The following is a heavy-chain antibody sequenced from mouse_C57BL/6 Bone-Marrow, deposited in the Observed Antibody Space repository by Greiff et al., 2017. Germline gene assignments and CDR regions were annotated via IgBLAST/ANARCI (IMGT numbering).Heavy chain of an antibody. CDR2: IYPRSGNT. V-gene: IGHV1-81*01. CDR1: CYTFTTSG. J-gene: IGHJ3*01. CDR3: AREILRWFAY. Sequence: VKLVESGAELARPGASVKLSCKASCYTFTTSGISWVKQRTGQGLEWIGEIYPRSGNTYYNEKFKGKATLTADKSSSTAYMELRSLKAEDSEVYFCAREILRWFAYWGQGTLVTVSA. D-gene: IGHD1-1*01.